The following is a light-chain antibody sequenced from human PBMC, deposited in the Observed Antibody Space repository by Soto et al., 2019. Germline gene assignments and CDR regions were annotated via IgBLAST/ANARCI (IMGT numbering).Light chain of an antibody. V-gene: IGKV1-5*01. Sequence: DIQMTQSPSTVSAYVGDSVTITCRASQSITTWLAWYQQRPGKAPKLLIYDVSSLQSGVPSRFSGGGSGTEYTLTISSLQPDDFATYYCQQYNSYPWTFGQGTKVDIK. J-gene: IGKJ1*01. CDR1: QSITTW. CDR3: QQYNSYPWT. CDR2: DVS.